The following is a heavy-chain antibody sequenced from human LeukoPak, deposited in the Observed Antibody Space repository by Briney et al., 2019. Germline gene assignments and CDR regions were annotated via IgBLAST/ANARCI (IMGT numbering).Heavy chain of an antibody. CDR1: GFTFKNYD. D-gene: IGHD2-21*01. Sequence: PGGSLRLSCAASGFTFKNYDMNWVRQAPGKGLEWVAGIGVGASTYYPESVKGRFTISRDNSKNTVFLQMDSLRAEDSAVYYCARIIRLLDYWGQGTLVTVSS. CDR2: IGVGAST. J-gene: IGHJ4*02. V-gene: IGHV3-23*01. CDR3: ARIIRLLDY.